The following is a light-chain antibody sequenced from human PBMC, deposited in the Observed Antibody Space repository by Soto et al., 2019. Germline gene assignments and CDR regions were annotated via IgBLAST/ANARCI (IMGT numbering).Light chain of an antibody. CDR3: QQYDSSPLT. CDR1: QSVSSSY. V-gene: IGKV3-20*01. J-gene: IGKJ1*01. CDR2: GAS. Sequence: EIVLTQSPGTLSLSPGERATLSCRASQSVSSSYSAWYQQKPGQAPRLLIYGASSRATGIPDRFSGSGSGTDFTLTISRLEPEDFAVYYCQQYDSSPLTFGQGTKVDIK.